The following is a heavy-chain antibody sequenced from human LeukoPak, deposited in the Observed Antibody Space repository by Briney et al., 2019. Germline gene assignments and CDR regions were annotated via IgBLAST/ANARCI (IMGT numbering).Heavy chain of an antibody. Sequence: GGSLRLSCAASGFTFSSYWMSWVRQAPGKGLEWVANIKQDGSEKYYVDSVKGRVTISSDNTKNSLYLQMNSLRAEDTAVYYCARDQIQLERRFDYWGQGTLVTVSS. D-gene: IGHD1-1*01. CDR2: IKQDGSEK. CDR3: ARDQIQLERRFDY. V-gene: IGHV3-7*01. CDR1: GFTFSSYW. J-gene: IGHJ4*02.